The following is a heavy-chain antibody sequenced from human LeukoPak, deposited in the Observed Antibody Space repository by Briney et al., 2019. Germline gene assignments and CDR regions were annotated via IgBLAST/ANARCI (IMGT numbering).Heavy chain of an antibody. D-gene: IGHD6-19*01. J-gene: IGHJ5*02. CDR3: ARGQARLSWFDP. V-gene: IGHV4-38-2*02. Sequence: PSETLSLTCTVSDYSVSTYYYWGWIRQSPGKGLEWIGSIFHGGSTSYNPSLKSRVTISVDTSKNQFFLKLRSVTAADTAVYYCARGQARLSWFDPWGQGTLVTVSS. CDR1: DYSVSTYYY. CDR2: IFHGGST.